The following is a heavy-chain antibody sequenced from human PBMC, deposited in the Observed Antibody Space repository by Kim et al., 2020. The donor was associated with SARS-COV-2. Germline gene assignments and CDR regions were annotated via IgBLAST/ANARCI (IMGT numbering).Heavy chain of an antibody. V-gene: IGHV1-3*01. J-gene: IGHJ4*02. Sequence: ASVKVSCKASGYTFTSYAMHWVRQAPGQRLEWMGWINAGNGNTKYSQKFQGRVTITRDTSASTAYMELSSLRSEDTAVYYCATPGGIRYFDRLGYYFDYWGQGTLVTVSS. CDR2: INAGNGNT. CDR3: ATPGGIRYFDRLGYYFDY. D-gene: IGHD3-9*01. CDR1: GYTFTSYA.